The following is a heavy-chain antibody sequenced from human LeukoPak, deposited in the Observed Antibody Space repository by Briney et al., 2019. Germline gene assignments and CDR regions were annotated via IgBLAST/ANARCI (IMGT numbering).Heavy chain of an antibody. CDR1: GGTFSSYA. CDR2: IIPILGIA. D-gene: IGHD6-13*01. Sequence: SVKVSCKASGGTFSSYAISWVRQAPGQGLEWMGRIIPILGIANYAQKFQGRVTITADKSTSTAYMELSSLRSEDTAVYYCARDISVDSWGYYYYGMDVWGQGTTVSDSS. CDR3: ARDISVDSWGYYYYGMDV. V-gene: IGHV1-69*04. J-gene: IGHJ6*02.